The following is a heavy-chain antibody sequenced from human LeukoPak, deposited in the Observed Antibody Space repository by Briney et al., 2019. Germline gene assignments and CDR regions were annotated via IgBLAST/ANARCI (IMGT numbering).Heavy chain of an antibody. CDR3: ARSDVGYCSSTSCSHFDY. D-gene: IGHD2-2*01. CDR2: ISAYNGNT. V-gene: IGHV1-18*01. Sequence: ASVKVSCKASGYTFTSYGISWVRQAPGQGLEWMGWISAYNGNTNYAQKLQGRVTMTTDTSTSTAYMELRSLRSDDTAVYYRARSDVGYCSSTSCSHFDYWGQGTLVTVSS. CDR1: GYTFTSYG. J-gene: IGHJ4*02.